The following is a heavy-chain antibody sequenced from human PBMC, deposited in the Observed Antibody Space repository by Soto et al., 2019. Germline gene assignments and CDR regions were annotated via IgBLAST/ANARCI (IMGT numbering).Heavy chain of an antibody. V-gene: IGHV1-3*01. CDR3: ARDLDAYNSTGY. CDR1: GYIFTSLA. D-gene: IGHD1-1*01. CDR2: INPGNGNT. Sequence: GASVKVSCKASGYIFTSLAMHWVRQAPGQRLEWMGWINPGNGNTKYSQSFQGRVTITRDTSASTAYTELSSLRSEDTAVYFCARDLDAYNSTGYWGQGTLVTVS. J-gene: IGHJ4*02.